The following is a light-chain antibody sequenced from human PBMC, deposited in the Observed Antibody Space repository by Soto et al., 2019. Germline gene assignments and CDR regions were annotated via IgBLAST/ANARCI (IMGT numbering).Light chain of an antibody. CDR1: QSVNSKY. CDR2: GTS. CDR3: QQYGSSLFT. V-gene: IGKV3-20*01. Sequence: EIVLTQSPGTLSLSPGERATLSCRASQSVNSKYLAWYQQKPGQAPRVLIYGTSIRASGVPERFSGGGSGTDFTLTITRLGPEDFAVYYCQQYGSSLFTFGPGTKVDFK. J-gene: IGKJ3*01.